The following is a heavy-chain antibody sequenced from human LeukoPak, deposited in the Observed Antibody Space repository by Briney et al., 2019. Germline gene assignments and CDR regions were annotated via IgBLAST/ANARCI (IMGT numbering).Heavy chain of an antibody. CDR1: GGSISSSSYY. D-gene: IGHD5-12*01. V-gene: IGHV4-39*01. Sequence: SETLSLTCTVSGGSISSSSYYWGWIRQPPGKGLEWIGSIYYSGSTYHNPSLKSRVTISVDTSKNQFSLKLSSVTAADTAVYYCARHRGSSGYPSPFDYWGQGTLVTVSS. CDR3: ARHRGSSGYPSPFDY. CDR2: IYYSGST. J-gene: IGHJ4*02.